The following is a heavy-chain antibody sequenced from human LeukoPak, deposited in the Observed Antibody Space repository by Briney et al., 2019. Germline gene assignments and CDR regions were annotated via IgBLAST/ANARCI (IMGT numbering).Heavy chain of an antibody. J-gene: IGHJ4*02. V-gene: IGHV3-23*01. D-gene: IGHD2-8*01. CDR2: ISDSGDYT. Sequence: GGSLTLSCAGAGFTFSSYATSWVRQAPGQGLEWGSVISDSGDYTSYADSVRGRFTISRDNSRNTLYLQMISLRPEDTAVYYCAKDTSIGKYCTNGVCSPFDYWGQGTLVTVSS. CDR1: GFTFSSYA. CDR3: AKDTSIGKYCTNGVCSPFDY.